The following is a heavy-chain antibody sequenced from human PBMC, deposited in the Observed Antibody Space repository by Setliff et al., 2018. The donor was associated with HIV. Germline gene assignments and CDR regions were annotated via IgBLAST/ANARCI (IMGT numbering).Heavy chain of an antibody. V-gene: IGHV3-7*03. CDR2: VKKDESEK. CDR1: GFTISNDW. CDR3: VRSADSDILTGPYYFDY. Sequence: GGSLRLSCAASGFTISNDWMTWVRQAPGKGLEWVANVKKDESEKYYVASVKGRFTISRDNAKNSLYLQMNNLRAEDTALYYCVRSADSDILTGPYYFDYWGQGTLVTVSS. J-gene: IGHJ4*02. D-gene: IGHD3-9*01.